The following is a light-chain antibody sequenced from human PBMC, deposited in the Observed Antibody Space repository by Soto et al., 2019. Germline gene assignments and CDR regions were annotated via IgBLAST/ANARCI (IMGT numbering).Light chain of an antibody. J-gene: IGKJ4*01. CDR3: QQSYSTPLT. V-gene: IGKV1-39*01. CDR1: QSISNY. Sequence: DIQMTQSPSSLSASVGDRVTITCRASQSISNYLNWYQQKPEKAPKLLIYRASSLQSGVPSKFSGSGSGTDFTLTISSLQPEDFATYYCQQSYSTPLTFGGGTKVEIK. CDR2: RAS.